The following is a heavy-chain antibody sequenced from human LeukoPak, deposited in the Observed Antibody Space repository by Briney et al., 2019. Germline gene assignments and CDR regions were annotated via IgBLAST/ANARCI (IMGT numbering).Heavy chain of an antibody. CDR1: GGSISSYY. V-gene: IGHV4-59*01. CDR3: ARGTLRGANGAYGMDV. D-gene: IGHD2-8*01. Sequence: SETLSLTCTVSGGSISSYYWTWIRQPPGEGLEWIGFIYYSGYTNYSPSLKSRVTISVDTSKNQFSLTLRSLTTADTAVYYCARGTLRGANGAYGMDVWGQGTTVTVSS. J-gene: IGHJ6*02. CDR2: IYYSGYT.